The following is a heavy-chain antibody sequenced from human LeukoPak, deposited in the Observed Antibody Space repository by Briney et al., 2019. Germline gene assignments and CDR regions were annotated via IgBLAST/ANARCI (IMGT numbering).Heavy chain of an antibody. CDR3: ARHPIRYIVATNFDY. CDR1: VGSISSSSYY. J-gene: IGHJ4*02. CDR2: IYYSGST. D-gene: IGHD5-12*01. V-gene: IGHV4-39*01. Sequence: SETLSLTCTVSVGSISSSSYYWGWIRQPPGKGLERIGSIYYSGSTYYNPSLKSRVTISVDTSKNQFSLKLSSVTAADTAVYYCARHPIRYIVATNFDYWGQGTLVTVSS.